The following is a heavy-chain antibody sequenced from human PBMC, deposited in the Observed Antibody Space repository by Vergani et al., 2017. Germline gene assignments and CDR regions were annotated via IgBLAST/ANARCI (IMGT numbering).Heavy chain of an antibody. CDR1: GFTFSSHG. J-gene: IGHJ5*01. Sequence: QVQLVESEGGVVQPGRSLTLSCVASGFTFSSHGMPWVRQAPGKGLEWVAVIWYDGSNKYYGDYVKGRFTISRDNSKNTLYLQMNSLRVEDTAVYYCARWGNEKRLDSWGQGTLVTVSS. D-gene: IGHD1-1*01. V-gene: IGHV3-33*01. CDR3: ARWGNEKRLDS. CDR2: IWYDGSNK.